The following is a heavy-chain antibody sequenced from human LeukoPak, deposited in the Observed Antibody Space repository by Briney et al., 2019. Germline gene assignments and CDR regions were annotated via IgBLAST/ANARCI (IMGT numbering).Heavy chain of an antibody. V-gene: IGHV3-13*01. D-gene: IGHD3-22*01. J-gene: IGHJ3*02. Sequence: GGSLRLSCAASGFTFSSYDMHWVRQGTGKGLEWVSGIGTAGDTYYPDSVKGRFTISRENAKTSLYLQMHSLRAGDTAVYYCARALRYDSSGPTDAFDIWGQGTMVTISS. CDR2: IGTAGDT. CDR1: GFTFSSYD. CDR3: ARALRYDSSGPTDAFDI.